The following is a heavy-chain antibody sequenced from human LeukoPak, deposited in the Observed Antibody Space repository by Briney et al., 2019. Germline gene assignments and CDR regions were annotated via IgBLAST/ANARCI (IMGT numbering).Heavy chain of an antibody. D-gene: IGHD3-10*01. V-gene: IGHV3-53*01. J-gene: IGHJ4*02. CDR1: GFTVSSNY. CDR3: ARGYGSGSFYNPFDY. CDR2: IYSGGGT. Sequence: PGESLRLSCAASGFTVSSNYMSRVRQAPGKGLEWVSVIYSGGGTYYADSVKGRFTISRDISKNTVYLQMNSLRAEDTAVYYCARGYGSGSFYNPFDYWGQGTLVTVSS.